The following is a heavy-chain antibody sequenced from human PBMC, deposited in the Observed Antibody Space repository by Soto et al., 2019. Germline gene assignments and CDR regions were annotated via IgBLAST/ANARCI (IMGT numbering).Heavy chain of an antibody. V-gene: IGHV5-51*01. Sequence: LGESLKISCKSYGSSFTTYWIAWVRQMPGKGLEWMGSIHPGESDTRYSPSFQGQVTISADRSITTAYLQWSSLKASDTAMYYCARHEATYYNFYGMDVWGQGTTVTVSS. CDR3: ARHEATYYNFYGMDV. CDR2: IHPGESDT. J-gene: IGHJ6*02. CDR1: GSSFTTYW.